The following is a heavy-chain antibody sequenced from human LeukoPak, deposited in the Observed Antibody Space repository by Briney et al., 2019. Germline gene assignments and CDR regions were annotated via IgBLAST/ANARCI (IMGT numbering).Heavy chain of an antibody. D-gene: IGHD6-6*01. CDR1: GFTFSSYE. V-gene: IGHV3-48*03. Sequence: GGSLRLSCAASGFTFSSYEMNWVRQAPGKGLEWVSYISSSGSTIFYADSVKGRFTISRDNAKNSLYLQMNSLRAEDTAVYYCARLYSSSSGLRASDYWGQGTLVTVSS. CDR3: ARLYSSSSGLRASDY. CDR2: ISSSGSTI. J-gene: IGHJ4*02.